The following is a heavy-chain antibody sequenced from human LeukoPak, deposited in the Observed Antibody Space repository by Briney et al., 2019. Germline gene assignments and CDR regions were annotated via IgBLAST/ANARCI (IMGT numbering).Heavy chain of an antibody. V-gene: IGHV1-8*02. CDR1: GYTFTSYG. Sequence: ASVKVSCKASGYTFTSYGISWVRQAPGQGFEWMGWISAYNGNTGFAQTFQGRVTMTWNTSISTAYMELSSLTSEDTAIYYCARGRRDYSGSYYPDYWGQGTLVTVSS. J-gene: IGHJ4*02. CDR3: ARGRRDYSGSYYPDY. D-gene: IGHD3-10*01. CDR2: ISAYNGNT.